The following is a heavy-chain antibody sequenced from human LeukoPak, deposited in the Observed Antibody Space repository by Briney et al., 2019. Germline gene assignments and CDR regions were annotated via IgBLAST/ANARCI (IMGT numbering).Heavy chain of an antibody. D-gene: IGHD3-3*01. CDR1: GFTFISYA. CDR3: AKHYTNSYYYYMDV. V-gene: IGHV3-23*01. J-gene: IGHJ6*03. CDR2: ISGGDGNT. Sequence: GGSLRLSCAASGFTFISYAMSWVRQAPGKGLEWVSGISGGDGNTYYADSVKDRFTISRDNSKNTIYLQMNSLRAEDTAVYYCAKHYTNSYYYYMDVWGKGTTITVSS.